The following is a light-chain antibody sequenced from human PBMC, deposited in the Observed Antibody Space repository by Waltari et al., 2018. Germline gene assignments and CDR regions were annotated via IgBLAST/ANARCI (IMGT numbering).Light chain of an antibody. CDR2: GSS. CDR3: QQYNNWPPAYT. J-gene: IGKJ2*01. V-gene: IGKV3-15*01. CDR1: QSVSSN. Sequence: IVMTHSPATLSVSPGKRATLTCRASQSVSSNLAWYQQKPGQAPRLLIYGSSTRATGIPARFSGSGSGTEFTLTISSMQSEDFAVYYCQQYNNWPPAYTFGQGTKLEIK.